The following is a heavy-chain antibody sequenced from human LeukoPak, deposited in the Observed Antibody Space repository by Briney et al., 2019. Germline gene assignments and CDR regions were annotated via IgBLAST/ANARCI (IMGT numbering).Heavy chain of an antibody. Sequence: PGGSLRLSCAASGFTVSSNYMSWVRQAPGKGLEWVSVIYSGGSTYYADSVKGRFTISRDNSKNTLYLQMNSLRAEDTAVYYCARGPRIGGYSYGTGYWGQGTLVTVSS. CDR3: ARGPRIGGYSYGTGY. D-gene: IGHD5-18*01. CDR1: GFTVSSNY. V-gene: IGHV3-53*01. CDR2: IYSGGST. J-gene: IGHJ4*02.